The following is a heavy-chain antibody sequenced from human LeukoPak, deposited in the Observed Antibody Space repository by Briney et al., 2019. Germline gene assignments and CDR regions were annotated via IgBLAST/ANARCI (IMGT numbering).Heavy chain of an antibody. CDR1: GGSISSGGYS. Sequence: PSETLSLTCTVSGGSISSGGYSWSWIRQPPGKGLEWIGYIYHSGSTYYNPSLKSRVTISVDRSKNQSSPKLSSVTAADTAVYYCARARPMYYYDSSGSDAFDIWGQGTMVTVSS. CDR3: ARARPMYYYDSSGSDAFDI. V-gene: IGHV4-30-2*01. D-gene: IGHD3-22*01. CDR2: IYHSGST. J-gene: IGHJ3*02.